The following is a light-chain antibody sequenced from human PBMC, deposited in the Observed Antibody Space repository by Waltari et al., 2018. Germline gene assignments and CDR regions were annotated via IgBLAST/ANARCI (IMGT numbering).Light chain of an antibody. CDR3: QQYGSSPPVIT. CDR1: QRVSSNF. Sequence: EIVLTQSPGTMSLSSGERATLSCRASQRVSSNFLAWYQQKPGQAPRLLIFGASSRATGIPDRFSGSGSGTDFTLTITRLEPEDFAVYYCQQYGSSPPVITFGQGTRLEIK. V-gene: IGKV3-20*01. CDR2: GAS. J-gene: IGKJ5*01.